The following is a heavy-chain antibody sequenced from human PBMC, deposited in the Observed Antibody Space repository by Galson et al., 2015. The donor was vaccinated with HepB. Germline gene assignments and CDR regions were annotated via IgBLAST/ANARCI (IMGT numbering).Heavy chain of an antibody. Sequence: SLRLSCAGSGFIFSRYWMTWVRQAPGKGLEWVAVIAFDGSNKFYADSMKGRFTISRDNSKNTLYLQMKSLRAEDTAVYYCAKADHYGDYASLDFWGQGTLVTVSS. CDR1: GFIFSRYW. CDR3: AKADHYGDYASLDF. CDR2: IAFDGSNK. J-gene: IGHJ4*02. D-gene: IGHD4-17*01. V-gene: IGHV3-30*18.